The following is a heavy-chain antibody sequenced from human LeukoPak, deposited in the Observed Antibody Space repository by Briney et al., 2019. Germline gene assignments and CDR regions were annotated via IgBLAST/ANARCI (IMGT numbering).Heavy chain of an antibody. J-gene: IGHJ4*02. Sequence: PGGSLRLSCAASGFTFSSYAMSWVRQAPGKGLEWVSAISGSGGSTYYADSVKGRFTISRDNSKNTLYLQMNSLRAEDTAVYYCANDAAWYYYDSSGYSDPFDYWGQGTLVTVSS. CDR3: ANDAAWYYYDSSGYSDPFDY. V-gene: IGHV3-23*01. CDR2: ISGSGGST. D-gene: IGHD3-22*01. CDR1: GFTFSSYA.